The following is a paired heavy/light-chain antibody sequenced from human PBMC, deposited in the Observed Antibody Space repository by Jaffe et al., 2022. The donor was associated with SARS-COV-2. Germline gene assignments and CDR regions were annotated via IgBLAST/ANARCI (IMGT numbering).Heavy chain of an antibody. V-gene: IGHV3-9*01. CDR1: GFTFDDYA. CDR3: AKVDLLRYSSSAWGNFDS. J-gene: IGHJ4*02. CDR2: ISWNSYAI. D-gene: IGHD6-13*01. Sequence: EVQLVESGGGLVQPGGSLRLSCAASGFTFDDYAMHWVRQVPGKGLEWVAGISWNSYAIGYADSVRGRFAISRDNAKNSLYLQMNDLRSEDTALYYCAKVDLLRYSSSAWGNFDSWGQGTLVTVSS.
Light chain of an antibody. CDR2: DDA. Sequence: SYVLTQPPSVSVAPGQTARITCAGQSIGSKSVHWYQQKPAQAPVLVVYDDAARPSGIPERFSGSNSGDTATLTINRVEAGDEANYFCQVWYSIIHHQGVFGGGTKLTVL. V-gene: IGLV3-21*02. CDR3: QVWYSIIHHQGV. J-gene: IGLJ3*02. CDR1: SIGSKS.